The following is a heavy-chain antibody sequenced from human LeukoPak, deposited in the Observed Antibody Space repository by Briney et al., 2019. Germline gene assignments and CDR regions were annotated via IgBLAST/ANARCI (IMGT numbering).Heavy chain of an antibody. D-gene: IGHD2-2*01. CDR3: ARRVYCISTSCYHYYYYMDV. CDR1: GYTFTTYY. Sequence: EASVKVSCKASGYTFTTYYMHWVRQAPGQGLEWMGIINPSDGTTTYAQKFQSRVTMTRDTSTSTVYMVLSSLRSEDTAVYYCARRVYCISTSCYHYYYYMDVWGKGTTVTVSS. CDR2: INPSDGTT. J-gene: IGHJ6*03. V-gene: IGHV1-46*03.